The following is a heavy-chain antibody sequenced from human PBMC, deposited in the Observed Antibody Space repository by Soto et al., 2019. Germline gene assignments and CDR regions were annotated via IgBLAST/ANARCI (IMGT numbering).Heavy chain of an antibody. D-gene: IGHD3-22*01. V-gene: IGHV7-4-1*01. CDR3: ARDLYDSSGYYFYYYYGMDV. J-gene: IGHJ6*02. Sequence: QVQLVQSGSELKKPGASVRVSCKASGYTFTSYAMNWVRQAPGQGLEWMGWINTNTGNPTYAQGFTGRFVFSLDTSVSTAYLQICSLKSEDTAVYYCARDLYDSSGYYFYYYYGMDVWGQGTTVTVSS. CDR2: INTNTGNP. CDR1: GYTFTSYA.